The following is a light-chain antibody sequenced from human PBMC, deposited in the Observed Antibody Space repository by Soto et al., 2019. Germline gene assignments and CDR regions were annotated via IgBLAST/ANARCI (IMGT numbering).Light chain of an antibody. CDR1: QSVSSY. CDR3: KQRCNWPLTWT. V-gene: IGKV3-11*01. CDR2: DAS. Sequence: EIVLTQSPATLSLSPGERATLSCRASQSVSSYLAWYQQKPGQAPRLLIYDASNRATGIPARFSGSGSGTGFVLTISSLEPEDDAVYYCKQRCNWPLTWTFGQGTKVEIK. J-gene: IGKJ1*01.